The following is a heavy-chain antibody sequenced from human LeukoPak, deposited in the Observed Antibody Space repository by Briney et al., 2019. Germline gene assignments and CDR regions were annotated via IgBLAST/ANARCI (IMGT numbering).Heavy chain of an antibody. D-gene: IGHD4-23*01. CDR2: ISGSGGST. Sequence: GGSLRLSCAASGFTFSSYAMSWVRQAPGKGLEWVSAISGSGGSTYYADSVKGRFTISRDNSKNTLYLQMNSLRAEDTAVYYCAKALDYGGNSESDYWGQGTLVTVSS. V-gene: IGHV3-23*01. CDR1: GFTFSSYA. CDR3: AKALDYGGNSESDY. J-gene: IGHJ4*02.